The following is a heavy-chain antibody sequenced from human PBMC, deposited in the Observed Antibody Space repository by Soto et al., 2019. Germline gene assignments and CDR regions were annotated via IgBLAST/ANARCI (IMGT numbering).Heavy chain of an antibody. V-gene: IGHV3-33*01. D-gene: IGHD6-13*01. CDR1: GFTFSSYG. CDR2: IWYDGSNK. Sequence: GGPLKLSLAASGFTFSSYGRHRVRQPPGKGLEWVAVIWYDGSNKYYADSVKGRFTISRDNSKNTLYLQMNSLRAEDTAVYYCARVPIAAAGTGGMDVWGQGTTVTVSS. J-gene: IGHJ6*02. CDR3: ARVPIAAAGTGGMDV.